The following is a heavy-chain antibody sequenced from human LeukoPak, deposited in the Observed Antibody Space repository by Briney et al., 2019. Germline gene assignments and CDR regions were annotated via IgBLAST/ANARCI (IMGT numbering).Heavy chain of an antibody. Sequence: SVKVFCKASGGTFSSYAISWVRQAPGQGLEWMGGIIPIFGTANYAQKFQGRVTITTDESTSTAYMELSSLRSEDTAVYYCARDFNCGGDCYYFDYWGQGTLVTVSS. CDR3: ARDFNCGGDCYYFDY. D-gene: IGHD2-21*02. J-gene: IGHJ4*02. V-gene: IGHV1-69*05. CDR2: IIPIFGTA. CDR1: GGTFSSYA.